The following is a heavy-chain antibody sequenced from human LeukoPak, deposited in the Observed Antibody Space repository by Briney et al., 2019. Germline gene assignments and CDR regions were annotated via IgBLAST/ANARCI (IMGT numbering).Heavy chain of an antibody. D-gene: IGHD4-17*01. CDR1: GHTFTNYY. V-gene: IGHV1-46*01. J-gene: IGHJ4*02. Sequence: ASVTVSYKASGHTFTNYYMHWVRQAPGQGLEWMGIINPSGGSTTYAQKFQGRVTMTRDTSTSTVYMELSSLRSEDTAVYYCARGYGDYAYWGQGTLVTVSS. CDR2: INPSGGST. CDR3: ARGYGDYAY.